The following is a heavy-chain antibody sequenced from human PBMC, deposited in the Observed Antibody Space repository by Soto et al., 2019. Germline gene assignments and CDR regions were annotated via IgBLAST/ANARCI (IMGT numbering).Heavy chain of an antibody. J-gene: IGHJ6*02. CDR1: GGSFSEYF. CDR2: ISHSGTT. D-gene: IGHD2-8*01. Sequence: SETLSLTCAVYGGSFSEYFWTWVRQSPGKGLEWIGEISHSGTTHYSPSLKSRVLLSVDSAKNQFSLRLTSVTAADTAVYFCARQTVSLTNKFYFYHTGMDVWGQGTTVPVYS. CDR3: ARQTVSLTNKFYFYHTGMDV. V-gene: IGHV4-34*01.